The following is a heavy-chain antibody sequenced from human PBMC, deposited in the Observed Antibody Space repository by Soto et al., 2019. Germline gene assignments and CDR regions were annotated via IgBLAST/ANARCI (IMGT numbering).Heavy chain of an antibody. CDR2: ILIGGSP. V-gene: IGHV3-23*01. D-gene: IGHD1-1*01. CDR1: GFICSSYD. J-gene: IGHJ3*02. CDR3: AKATATSGGAFEI. Sequence: PGGSLRLSCAVSGFICSSYDMSWVRQAPGKGLEWVSTILIGGSPHYEDSVKGRFTISRDTSKNTVYLQMSSLTAGDTAVYYCAKATATSGGAFEIYGQGAMVTVSS.